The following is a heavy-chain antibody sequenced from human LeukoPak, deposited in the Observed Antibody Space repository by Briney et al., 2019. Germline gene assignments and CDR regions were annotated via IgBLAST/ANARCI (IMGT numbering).Heavy chain of an antibody. D-gene: IGHD3-22*01. CDR2: IIPIFGTA. Sequence: SVKVSCKASGGTFSSYAISWVRQAPGQGLEWMGGIIPIFGTADYAQKFQGRVTITADKSTSTAYMELSSLRSEDTAVYYCARDRGYYDSSGQRGFDYWGQGTLVTVSS. CDR3: ARDRGYYDSSGQRGFDY. V-gene: IGHV1-69*06. J-gene: IGHJ4*02. CDR1: GGTFSSYA.